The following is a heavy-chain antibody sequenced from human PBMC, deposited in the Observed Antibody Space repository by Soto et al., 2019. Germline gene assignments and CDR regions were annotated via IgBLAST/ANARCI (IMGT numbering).Heavy chain of an antibody. CDR1: GYPFSNYW. V-gene: IGHV1-46*01. CDR2: IKSSVGTT. J-gene: IGHJ4*02. Sequence: QVQLVQSGAEVKKPGASVKVSCTASGYPFSNYWINWVRQAPGQGLEWMGVIKSSVGTTTYAQKLQGRVTMTRDTSTTTGYMEVTSLRSEDTAVYYCARSAYEASFDYWGQGTLVTVSS. D-gene: IGHD5-12*01. CDR3: ARSAYEASFDY.